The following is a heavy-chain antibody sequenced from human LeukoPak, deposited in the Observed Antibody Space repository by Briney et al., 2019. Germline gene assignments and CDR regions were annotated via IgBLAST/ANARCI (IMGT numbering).Heavy chain of an antibody. D-gene: IGHD1-26*01. CDR3: ARDPIVGASSFDY. CDR2: ISSSSSYI. Sequence: PGGSLRLSCAASGFTFSSYSMNWVRQAPGKRLEWVSSISSSSSYIYYADSVKGRFTISRDNAKNSLYLQMNSLRAEDTAVYYCARDPIVGASSFDYWGQGTLVTVYS. J-gene: IGHJ4*02. CDR1: GFTFSSYS. V-gene: IGHV3-21*01.